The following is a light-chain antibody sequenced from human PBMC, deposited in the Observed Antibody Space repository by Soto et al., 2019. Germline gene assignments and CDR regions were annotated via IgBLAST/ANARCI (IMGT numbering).Light chain of an antibody. CDR3: CSYAGSSTVI. V-gene: IGLV2-23*02. CDR2: DVN. Sequence: QSALTQPASGSGSPGQSITISCTGSRSDVGSYNLVSWYQHHPGKAPKLMIYDVNERPSGVSNRFSGSKSGNTASLTISGLQPEDESDYYCCSYAGSSTVIFVGGTKLTV. J-gene: IGLJ2*01. CDR1: RSDVGSYNL.